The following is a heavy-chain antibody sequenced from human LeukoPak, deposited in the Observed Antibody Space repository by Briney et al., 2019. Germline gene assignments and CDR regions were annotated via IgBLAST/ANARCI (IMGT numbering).Heavy chain of an antibody. CDR3: ASTNTFDY. Sequence: NASETLSLTCTVSGYSINNGYFWGWIRQPPGKGLEWIGSIYDSGSTYYNPSLKSRVTISIDTSKNQFSLKLSSVTAADTAVYYCASTNTFDYWGQGVLVTVSS. J-gene: IGHJ4*02. V-gene: IGHV4-38-2*02. D-gene: IGHD5-12*01. CDR2: IYDSGST. CDR1: GYSINNGYF.